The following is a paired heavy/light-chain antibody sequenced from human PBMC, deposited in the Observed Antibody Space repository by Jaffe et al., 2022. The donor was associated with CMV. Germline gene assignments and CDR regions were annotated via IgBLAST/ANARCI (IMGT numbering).Light chain of an antibody. CDR2: GAS. V-gene: IGKV3-15*01. CDR1: QSVSSN. CDR3: QQYNNWPQYT. Sequence: EIVMTQSPATLSVSPGERATLSCRASQSVSSNLAWYQQKPGQAPRLLIYGASTRATGIPARFSGSGSGTEFTLTISSLQSEDFAVYYCQQYNNWPQYTFGQGTKLEIK. J-gene: IGKJ2*01.
Heavy chain of an antibody. D-gene: IGHD6-13*01. J-gene: IGHJ6*02. CDR2: IYYSGST. CDR1: GGSISSSSYY. CDR3: AREKVWAQLAYYYYYGMDV. Sequence: QLQLQESGPGLVKPSETLSLTCTVSGGSISSSSYYWGWIRQPPGKGLEWIGSIYYSGSTYYNPSLKSRVTISVDTSKNQFSLKLSSVTAADTAVYYCAREKVWAQLAYYYYYGMDVWGQGTTVTVSS. V-gene: IGHV4-39*02.